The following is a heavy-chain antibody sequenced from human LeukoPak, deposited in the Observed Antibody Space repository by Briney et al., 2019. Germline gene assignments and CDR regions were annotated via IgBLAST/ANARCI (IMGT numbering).Heavy chain of an antibody. CDR1: GYNFSSYY. Sequence: GASVKLSCKASGYNFSSYYIQWVRPDPGQGLEWVGLLNPSRGTTAYAPKFQGRVTMTRDTSSNTVYMELRGLRSDDTAVYYCARDGTRCIGGSYDLDFWGQGSLVTVSS. V-gene: IGHV1-46*01. D-gene: IGHD3-16*01. J-gene: IGHJ4*02. CDR2: LNPSRGTT. CDR3: ARDGTRCIGGSYDLDF.